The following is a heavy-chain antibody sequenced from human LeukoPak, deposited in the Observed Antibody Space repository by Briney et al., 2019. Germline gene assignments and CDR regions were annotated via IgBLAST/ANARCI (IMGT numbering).Heavy chain of an antibody. D-gene: IGHD3-22*01. V-gene: IGHV5-51*01. CDR1: GXSFTSYW. CDR2: IYPGDSDT. J-gene: IGHJ3*02. Sequence: GESLKISCKGSGXSFTSYWIGWVRQMPGKGLEWMGFIYPGDSDTRYRPSFQGQVTISADKSISTAYLQWSSLKASDTAMYYCARLRYYDNGGYFDAFDIWGQGTMVAVSS. CDR3: ARLRYYDNGGYFDAFDI.